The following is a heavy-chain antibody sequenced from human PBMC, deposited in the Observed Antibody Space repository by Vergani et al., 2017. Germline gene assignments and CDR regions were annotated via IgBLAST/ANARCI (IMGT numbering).Heavy chain of an antibody. J-gene: IGHJ4*02. CDR1: GFTFSTYA. D-gene: IGHD3-3*01. CDR2: ISSDGGST. Sequence: EVQLLESGGGLVQPGGSLRLSCAASGFTFSTYAMTWVRQAPGKGLEWVSTISSDGGSTYYADSVKGRFTISRDNSKNTLSLQMNSLTAEDTAIYYCAGPEGRRAYYEGGFDYWGQGILVTVSS. V-gene: IGHV3-23*01. CDR3: AGPEGRRAYYEGGFDY.